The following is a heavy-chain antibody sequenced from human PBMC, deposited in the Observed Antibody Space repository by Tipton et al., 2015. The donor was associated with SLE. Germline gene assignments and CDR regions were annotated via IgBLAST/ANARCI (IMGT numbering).Heavy chain of an antibody. CDR2: IFYTGST. CDR1: GGSISSYY. V-gene: IGHV4-59*08. J-gene: IGHJ4*02. Sequence: TLSLTCTVSGGSISSYYWSWIRQPPGKGLEWIGSIFYTGSTYYNPSLNSRLTISLDTSKNQFSLRLTSVTAADTAVYYCARHEWKIAVDYWGQGILVTVSS. D-gene: IGHD3-3*01. CDR3: ARHEWKIAVDY.